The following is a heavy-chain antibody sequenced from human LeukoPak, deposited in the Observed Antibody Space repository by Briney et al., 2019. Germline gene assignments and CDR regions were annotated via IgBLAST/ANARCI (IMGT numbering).Heavy chain of an antibody. D-gene: IGHD5-24*01. CDR1: GYTFTSYD. CDR3: ARETRRRWLQPRNWFDP. V-gene: IGHV1-8*01. J-gene: IGHJ5*02. Sequence: GASVKVSCKASGYTFTSYDINWVRQATGQGLEWMGWMSPNSGNTGYAQKFQGRVTITADKSTSTAYMELSSLRSEDTAVYYCARETRRRWLQPRNWFDPWGQGTLVTVSS. CDR2: MSPNSGNT.